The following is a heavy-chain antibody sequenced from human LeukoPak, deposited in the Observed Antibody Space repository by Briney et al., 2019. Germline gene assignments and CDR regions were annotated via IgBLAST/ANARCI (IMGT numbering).Heavy chain of an antibody. CDR3: ATDGASCGGDCYSDY. Sequence: GGSLRLSCAASGFTFSSYSMNWVRQAPGKGLEWVSYISSSNSGIYYADSVQGRFTISRDNAKNSLYLQMNSLRAEDTALYYCATDGASCGGDCYSDYWGQGPLVTVSS. J-gene: IGHJ4*02. V-gene: IGHV3-48*01. CDR2: ISSSNSGI. CDR1: GFTFSSYS. D-gene: IGHD2-21*02.